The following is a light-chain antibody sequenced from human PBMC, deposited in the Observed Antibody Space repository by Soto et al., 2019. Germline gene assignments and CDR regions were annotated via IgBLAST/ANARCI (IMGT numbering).Light chain of an antibody. Sequence: DIQMTQSPSSLSASVGDRVTITCRASQGISNYLDWYQQKPGKVPKFLIYNESTLETGVPSRLSGSGSGTDFTLTISSLQPEDVATYYCQKYNTSSWTFGQGTKVEIK. CDR2: NES. J-gene: IGKJ1*01. CDR1: QGISNY. V-gene: IGKV1-27*01. CDR3: QKYNTSSWT.